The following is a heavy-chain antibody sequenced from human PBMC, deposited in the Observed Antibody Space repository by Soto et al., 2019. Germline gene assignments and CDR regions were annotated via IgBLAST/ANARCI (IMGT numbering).Heavy chain of an antibody. J-gene: IGHJ2*01. CDR3: ARESHDILTGPPWVWYFDL. CDR2: INDRGSI. CDR1: GGSFSGYY. Sequence: QVQLQQWGAGPLRPLETLSLTCGVSGGSFSGYYWAWIRQSPGKGLEWIGEINDRGSINYNPSLKSRVSISVDTSKNHYSLNLRCVTAADRAVYFCARESHDILTGPPWVWYFDLWGRGTLVTVSS. D-gene: IGHD3-9*01. V-gene: IGHV4-34*01.